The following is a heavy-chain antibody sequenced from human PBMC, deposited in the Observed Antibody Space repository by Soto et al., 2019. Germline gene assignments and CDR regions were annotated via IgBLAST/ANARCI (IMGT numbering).Heavy chain of an antibody. Sequence: RASVKVSCKASGYTFTNHAIHWVRQAPGQGLEWMGWINAGKGDTKYPQRFQDRVTITRDTSASTAYMELSSLRPEDTAVYYCARNILGGTTDYWGPGTLVTVSS. CDR2: INAGKGDT. V-gene: IGHV1-3*01. D-gene: IGHD1-7*01. CDR1: GYTFTNHA. CDR3: ARNILGGTTDY. J-gene: IGHJ4*02.